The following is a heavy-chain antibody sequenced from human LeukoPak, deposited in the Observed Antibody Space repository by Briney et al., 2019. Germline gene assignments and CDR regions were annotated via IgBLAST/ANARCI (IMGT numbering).Heavy chain of an antibody. CDR2: MYVSGST. Sequence: PSETLSLTCTVSGDSISNYYWSWIRQPAGKGLEWIGRMYVSGSTNYNPSLKSRVAMSVDTSKNQFSLKLSSVTAADTAVYYCARVGPPYYYDSSGYYDAGAFDIWGQGTMVTVSS. D-gene: IGHD3-22*01. CDR1: GDSISNYY. CDR3: ARVGPPYYYDSSGYYDAGAFDI. V-gene: IGHV4-4*07. J-gene: IGHJ3*02.